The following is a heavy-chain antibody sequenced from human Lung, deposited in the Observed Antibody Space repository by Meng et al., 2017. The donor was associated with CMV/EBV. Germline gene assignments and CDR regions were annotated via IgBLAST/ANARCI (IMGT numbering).Heavy chain of an antibody. Sequence: FKFDSFAFHWVRQAPGKGLEWVSVVGYDGRNERYADSVKGRFTISRDNPKNTLYLQMNNLRVEDTALYFCVRDVSAFGEVVTYYFDFWGPGTLVTVSS. J-gene: IGHJ4*02. CDR3: VRDVSAFGEVVTYYFDF. V-gene: IGHV3-33*01. CDR1: FKFDSFA. D-gene: IGHD3-10*01. CDR2: VGYDGRNE.